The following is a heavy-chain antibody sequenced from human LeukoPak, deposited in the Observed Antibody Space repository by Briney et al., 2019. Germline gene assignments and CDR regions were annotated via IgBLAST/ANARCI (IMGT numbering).Heavy chain of an antibody. CDR1: GFTFSTHW. J-gene: IGHJ4*02. V-gene: IGHV3-7*03. D-gene: IGHD5-12*01. Sequence: PGGSLRLSCTASGFTFSTHWMTWVRQPPGKGLEWVANIKEDGSVKYYVDSVKGRFTISRDNTKNALYLQMNSLRADDTAVYFCARDSTWQLDYWGRGTLITVSS. CDR3: ARDSTWQLDY. CDR2: IKEDGSVK.